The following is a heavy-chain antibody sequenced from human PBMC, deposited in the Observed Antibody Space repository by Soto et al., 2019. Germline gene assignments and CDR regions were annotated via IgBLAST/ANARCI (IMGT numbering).Heavy chain of an antibody. D-gene: IGHD2-21*02. J-gene: IGHJ4*02. Sequence: SETLSLTCAVYGGSFSGYYWSWIRQPPGKGLEWIGEINHSGSTNYNPSLKSRVTISVDTSKNQFSLKLSSVTAADTAVYYCARVGKTYCGGDCYHYNFDYWGQGTLVTVSS. CDR2: INHSGST. CDR1: GGSFSGYY. V-gene: IGHV4-34*01. CDR3: ARVGKTYCGGDCYHYNFDY.